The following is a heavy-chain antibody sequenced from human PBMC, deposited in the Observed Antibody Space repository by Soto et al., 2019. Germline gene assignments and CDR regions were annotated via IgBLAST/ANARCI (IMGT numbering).Heavy chain of an antibody. CDR3: ARGDVGDYYGMDV. CDR1: GFTFSIYS. D-gene: IGHD3-16*01. Sequence: PGGSLRLSCAASGFTFSIYSMNWVRQAPGKGLEWVSSISSRSSYIYYADSVKGRSTISRDNAKNSLYMQMNSLRAEDTAVYYCARGDVGDYYGMDVWGQGTTVTVSS. V-gene: IGHV3-21*01. CDR2: ISSRSSYI. J-gene: IGHJ6*02.